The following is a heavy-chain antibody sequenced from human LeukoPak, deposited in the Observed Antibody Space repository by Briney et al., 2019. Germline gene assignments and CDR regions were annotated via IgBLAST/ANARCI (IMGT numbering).Heavy chain of an antibody. CDR2: IYTSGST. V-gene: IGHV4-61*02. Sequence: PSQTLSLTCTVSGGSISSGSYYWSWIRQPAGKGLEWIGRIYTSGSTNYNPSLKSRVTISVDTSKNQFSLKLRSVTAADTAVSYCARQDSSGYYYEGYFQHWGQGTLVTVSS. CDR3: ARQDSSGYYYEGYFQH. CDR1: GGSISSGSYY. J-gene: IGHJ1*01. D-gene: IGHD3-22*01.